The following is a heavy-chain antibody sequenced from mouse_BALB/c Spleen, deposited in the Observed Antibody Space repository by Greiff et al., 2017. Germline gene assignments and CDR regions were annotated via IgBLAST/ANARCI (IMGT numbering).Heavy chain of an antibody. V-gene: IGHV3-2*02. Sequence: VQLKESGPGLVKPSQSLSLTCTVTGYSITSDYAWNWIRQFPGNKLEWMGYISYSGSTSYNPSLKSRISITRDTSKNQFFLQLNSVTTEDTATYYSARSYSNTYAMGYWGQGNSETVSS. CDR2: ISYSGST. CDR3: ARSYSNTYAMGY. CDR1: GYSITSDYA. D-gene: IGHD2-5*01. J-gene: IGHJ4*01.